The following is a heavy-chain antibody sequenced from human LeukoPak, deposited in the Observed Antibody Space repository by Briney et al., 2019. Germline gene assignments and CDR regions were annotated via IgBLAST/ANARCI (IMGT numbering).Heavy chain of an antibody. V-gene: IGHV3-7*01. D-gene: IGHD6-13*01. CDR2: IKQDGSEK. CDR3: ATTFFKQQHLDY. J-gene: IGHJ4*02. CDR1: GFTFSRYW. Sequence: GGSLRLSCAASGFTFSRYWMSCVRQAPGKGLEWVANIKQDGSEKYYVDSVKGRFTISRDNAKNSLYLQMNSLRAEDTAVYYCATTFFKQQHLDYWGQGTLVTVSS.